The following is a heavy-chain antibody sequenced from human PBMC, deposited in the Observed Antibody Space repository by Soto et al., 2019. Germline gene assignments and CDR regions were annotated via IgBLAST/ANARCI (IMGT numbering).Heavy chain of an antibody. CDR3: TRATYYRYYFDV. V-gene: IGHV4-59*01. J-gene: IGHJ4*01. CDR2: IYYGGTT. D-gene: IGHD3-10*01. CDR1: GGSINNYY. Sequence: SETLSLTCTVSGGSINNYYLSWIRQSPGKGLEWIGYIYYGGTTNYNPSLKSRVTISIDRSENQFSLKVSSVTAADTAVYFCTRATYYRYYFDVWGHGTLVTVSS.